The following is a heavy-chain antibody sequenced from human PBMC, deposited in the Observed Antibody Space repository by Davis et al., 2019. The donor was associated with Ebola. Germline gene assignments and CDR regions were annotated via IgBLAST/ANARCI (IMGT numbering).Heavy chain of an antibody. J-gene: IGHJ3*02. CDR2: INHSGST. V-gene: IGHV4-39*07. Sequence: SETLSLTCTVSGGSISSSSYYWGWIRQPPGKGLEWIGEINHSGSTNYNPSLKSRVTISVDKSKNQFSLKLSSVTAADTAVYYCARVTWRATDAFDIWGQGTMVTVSS. CDR3: ARVTWRATDAFDI. D-gene: IGHD1-26*01. CDR1: GGSISSSSYY.